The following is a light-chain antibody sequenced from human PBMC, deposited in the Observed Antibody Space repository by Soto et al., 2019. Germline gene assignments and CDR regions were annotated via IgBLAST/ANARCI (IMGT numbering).Light chain of an antibody. CDR3: QQYNNWPPRT. J-gene: IGKJ2*01. CDR1: QSISNS. CDR2: GAS. Sequence: EIVMTQSPASLSVSPGETATLSCRASQSISNSLAWYQQNPGQAPRLLIYGASTRATGIPARFSGSGSGTELTLTLGSRQSEDSARSYCQQYNNWPPRTFGQGTKLEIK. V-gene: IGKV3-15*01.